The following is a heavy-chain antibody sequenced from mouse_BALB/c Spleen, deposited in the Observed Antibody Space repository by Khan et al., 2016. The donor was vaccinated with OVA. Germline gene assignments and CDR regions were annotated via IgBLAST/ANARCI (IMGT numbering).Heavy chain of an antibody. D-gene: IGHD2-14*01. CDR2: INPSSGYT. Sequence: VQLQESGAELARPGASVKMSCKASGYTFTSYTIHWIKQRPGQGLEWIGYINPSSGYTNYNQKFKDKATLTADKSSNTAYMQLSSLTSDDSAVYYCARDGAYYRNDGWFAYGGKRTLVTVSA. CDR3: ARDGAYYRNDGWFAY. J-gene: IGHJ3*01. V-gene: IGHV1-4*01. CDR1: GYTFTSYT.